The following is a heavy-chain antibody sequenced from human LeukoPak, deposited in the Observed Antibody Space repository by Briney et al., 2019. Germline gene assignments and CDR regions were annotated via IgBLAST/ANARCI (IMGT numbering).Heavy chain of an antibody. Sequence: GASVKVSCKASGYTFTSYGISWVRQAPGQGLEWMGWISAYNGNTNYAQKLQGRVIMTTDTSTSTAYMELRSLRSDDTAVYYCARAGGSHDYVWGSYHDYWGQGTLVTVSS. CDR3: ARAGGSHDYVWGSYHDY. D-gene: IGHD3-16*01. V-gene: IGHV1-18*01. J-gene: IGHJ4*02. CDR2: ISAYNGNT. CDR1: GYTFTSYG.